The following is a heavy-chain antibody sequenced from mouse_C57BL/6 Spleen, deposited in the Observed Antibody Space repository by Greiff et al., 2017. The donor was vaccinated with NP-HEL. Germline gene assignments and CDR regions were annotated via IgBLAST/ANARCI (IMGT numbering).Heavy chain of an antibody. Sequence: VQLQQPGAELVKPGASVKVSCKASGYTFTNYWMHWVKQRPGQGLEWIGRIHPSDSDTNYNQKFKGKATLTVDKSSSTAYMQLSSLTSEDSAVYYCAMEDYGTPFAYWGQGTLVTVSA. J-gene: IGHJ3*01. CDR3: AMEDYGTPFAY. CDR1: GYTFTNYW. V-gene: IGHV1-74*01. CDR2: IHPSDSDT. D-gene: IGHD1-1*01.